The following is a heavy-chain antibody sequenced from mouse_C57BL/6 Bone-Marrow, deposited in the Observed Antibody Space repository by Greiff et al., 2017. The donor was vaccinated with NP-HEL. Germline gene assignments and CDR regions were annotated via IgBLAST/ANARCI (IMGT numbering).Heavy chain of an antibody. V-gene: IGHV1-15*01. CDR1: GYTFTDYE. CDR3: TRSYGYHYFDY. J-gene: IGHJ2*01. CDR2: IDPETGGT. Sequence: QVQLKESGAELVRPGASVTLSCKASGYTFTDYEMHWVKQTPVHGLEWIGAIDPETGGTAYNQKFKGKAILTADKSSSTAYMELRSLTSEDSAVYYCTRSYGYHYFDYWGQGTTLTVSS. D-gene: IGHD2-2*01.